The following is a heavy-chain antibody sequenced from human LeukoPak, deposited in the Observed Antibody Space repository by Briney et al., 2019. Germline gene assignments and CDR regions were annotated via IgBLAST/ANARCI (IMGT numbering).Heavy chain of an antibody. CDR1: GITFSSYE. CDR3: ARDYRTDY. V-gene: IGHV3-48*03. J-gene: IGHJ4*02. D-gene: IGHD1-14*01. Sequence: GRSLRLSCAASGITFSSYEMNWVRQAAGKGQEWLSYISSSGSTIFYADSVKGRFTISRDNAKNSLYLQLNSLRAEDTAVYYCARDYRTDYWGQGTLVTVSS. CDR2: ISSSGSTI.